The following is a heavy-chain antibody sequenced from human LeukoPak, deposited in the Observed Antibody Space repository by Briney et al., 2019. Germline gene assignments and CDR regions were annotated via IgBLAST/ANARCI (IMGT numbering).Heavy chain of an antibody. D-gene: IGHD6-19*01. CDR1: GGSISTYY. CDR2: VSYSGKT. CDR3: ARAGYCSATTCQWVPLV. J-gene: IGHJ6*02. Sequence: PSETLSLTCTVYGGSISTYYWVWIRQSPGKGLEWIGYVSYSGKTNYNPSLKSRVTISVDTSKNQLSLKLSFMTAADTAVYYCARAGYCSATTCQWVPLVWGQGTTVTVSS. V-gene: IGHV4-59*01.